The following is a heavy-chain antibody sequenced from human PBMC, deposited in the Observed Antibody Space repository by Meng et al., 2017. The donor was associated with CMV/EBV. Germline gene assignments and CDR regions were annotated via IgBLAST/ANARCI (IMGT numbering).Heavy chain of an antibody. V-gene: IGHV4-4*07. CDR3: ARGGLYYYDSSGHFDY. CDR1: GGSISSYY. J-gene: IGHJ4*02. CDR2: IYTSGST. D-gene: IGHD3-22*01. Sequence: QVQLQAWGPGLVKPSETLSLTCTVAGGSISSYYWSWIRQPAGKGLEWIGRIYTSGSTNYNPSLKSRVTMSVDTSKNQFSLKLSSVTAADTAVYYCARGGLYYYDSSGHFDYWGQGTLVTVSS.